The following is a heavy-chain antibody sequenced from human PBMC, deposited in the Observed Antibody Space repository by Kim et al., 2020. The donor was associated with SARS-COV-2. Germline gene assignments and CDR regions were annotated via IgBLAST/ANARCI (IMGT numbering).Heavy chain of an antibody. Sequence: GGSLRLSCAASGFAFSSYAMNWVRQAPGKGLEWVSSIGSGGNYIYYADSLQGRFTISRDNARTSVYLQLNSLRADDTAVYYCARDADTGMARRFDSWGQGTLVTVSS. J-gene: IGHJ4*02. CDR2: IGSGGNYI. D-gene: IGHD5-18*01. CDR3: ARDADTGMARRFDS. CDR1: GFAFSSYA. V-gene: IGHV3-21*01.